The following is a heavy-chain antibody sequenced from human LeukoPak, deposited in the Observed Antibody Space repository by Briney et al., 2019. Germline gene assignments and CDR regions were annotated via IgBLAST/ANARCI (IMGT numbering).Heavy chain of an antibody. J-gene: IGHJ3*02. CDR2: IKQDGSEK. D-gene: IGHD3-3*01. V-gene: IGHV3-7*01. CDR1: GFTFNDYW. Sequence: GGSLRLSSAASGFTFNDYWMTWVRQAPGKGLEWVANIKQDGSEKYYVDSVKGRFTISRDNAKNSLYLQMNSLRVEDTAVYYCARGGATTFGLWGNAFDIWGQGTMVTVSS. CDR3: ARGGATTFGLWGNAFDI.